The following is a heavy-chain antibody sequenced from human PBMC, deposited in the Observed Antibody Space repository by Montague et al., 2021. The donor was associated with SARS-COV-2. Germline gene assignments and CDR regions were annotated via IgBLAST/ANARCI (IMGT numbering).Heavy chain of an antibody. CDR3: ARSNDVYDHFDY. V-gene: IGHV2-5*01. D-gene: IGHD5/OR15-5a*01. CDR2: IYWNDDK. J-gene: IGHJ4*02. Sequence: PALVKPTHTLTLTCSLSGFSLRNRGVGVGWIRQPPGKALEWLAFIYWNDDKRYNRSLESRLTITKDSSENQVVLTVTNVDPVDSATYYCARSNDVYDHFDYWGQGTLVTVSS. CDR1: GFSLRNRGVG.